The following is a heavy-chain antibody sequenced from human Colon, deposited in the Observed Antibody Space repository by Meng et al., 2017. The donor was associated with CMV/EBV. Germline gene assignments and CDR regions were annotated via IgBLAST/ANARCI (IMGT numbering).Heavy chain of an antibody. J-gene: IGHJ4*02. V-gene: IGHV4-31*11. CDR3: ARGLVVVPAATYYFDY. Sequence: LRLSCAVYGGSFSGYYWSWIRQHPGKGLEWIGYIYYSGSTYYNPSLKSRVTISVDTSKNQFSLKLSSVTAADTAVYYCARGLVVVPAATYYFDYWGQGTLVTVSS. CDR2: IYYSGST. D-gene: IGHD2-2*01. CDR1: GGSFSGYY.